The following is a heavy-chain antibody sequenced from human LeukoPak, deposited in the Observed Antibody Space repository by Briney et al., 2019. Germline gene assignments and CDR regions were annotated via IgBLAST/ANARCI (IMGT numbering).Heavy chain of an antibody. D-gene: IGHD3-10*01. V-gene: IGHV1-2*02. CDR1: GYTFTGYY. J-gene: IGHJ4*02. Sequence: ASVKVSCKASGYTFTGYYMHWVRQAPGQGLEWMGWINPNSGGTNYAQKFQGRVTMTRDTSISTAYMELSRLRSDDTAVYYCARANGSGSYYPFDYRGQGTLVTVSS. CDR2: INPNSGGT. CDR3: ARANGSGSYYPFDY.